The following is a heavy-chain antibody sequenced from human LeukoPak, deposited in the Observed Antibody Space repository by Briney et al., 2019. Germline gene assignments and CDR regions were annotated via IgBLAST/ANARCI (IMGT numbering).Heavy chain of an antibody. Sequence: PSETLSLTCSVSAGSITTYYWSWIRQPAGKGLEWIGRMYGSGTPNYSPSLNSRVTMSVDTANRQISLRLSSVTVADTAVYYCARERLYTSRWGFQLWGQGTLVSV. J-gene: IGHJ1*01. D-gene: IGHD6-13*01. CDR1: AGSITTYY. CDR2: MYGSGTP. CDR3: ARERLYTSRWGFQL. V-gene: IGHV4-4*07.